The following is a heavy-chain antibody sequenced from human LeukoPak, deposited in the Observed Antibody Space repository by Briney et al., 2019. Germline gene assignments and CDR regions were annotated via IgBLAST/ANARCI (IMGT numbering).Heavy chain of an antibody. Sequence: SGGSLRLSCAASGFTFSNYAMHWVRQAPGKGLEWVAVISYDGSNKYYADSVKGRFTISRDNSKNTLYLQMNSLRAEDTAVYYCARDPQALRYFDSPAFDIWGQGTIVTVSS. V-gene: IGHV3-30-3*01. J-gene: IGHJ3*02. CDR1: GFTFSNYA. CDR3: ARDPQALRYFDSPAFDI. CDR2: ISYDGSNK. D-gene: IGHD3-9*01.